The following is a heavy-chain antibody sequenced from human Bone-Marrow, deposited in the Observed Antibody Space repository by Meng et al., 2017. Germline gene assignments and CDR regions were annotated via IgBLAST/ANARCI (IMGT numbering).Heavy chain of an antibody. CDR1: GFTVSSNY. CDR3: ARDVAGRGGY. J-gene: IGHJ4*02. CDR2: IYSGGST. V-gene: IGHV3-53*01. D-gene: IGHD2-15*01. Sequence: GESLKISCAASGFTVSSNYMSWVRQAPGKGLEWVSVIYSGGSTYYADSVKGRFTISRHNSKNTLYLQMNSLRGDDTAVYYCARDVAGRGGYWGRGTLVTVSS.